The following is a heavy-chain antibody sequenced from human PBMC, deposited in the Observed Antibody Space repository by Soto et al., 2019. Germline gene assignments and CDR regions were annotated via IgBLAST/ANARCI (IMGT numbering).Heavy chain of an antibody. V-gene: IGHV3-23*01. CDR2: ISDSGDST. J-gene: IGHJ4*01. D-gene: IGHD3-16*01. CDR1: GVTFSSYA. CDR3: ARVRPRPYRRSLTVFAY. Sequence: EVQMLESGGCVGQPGGSLRLSCAASGVTFSSYAMSWVRHAPGKGLEWVSVISDSGDSTYYADSVKGRFTISRHNSKNTLYLRMTSLRAEDTAIYYCARVRPRPYRRSLTVFAYWGHGTLVTVSS.